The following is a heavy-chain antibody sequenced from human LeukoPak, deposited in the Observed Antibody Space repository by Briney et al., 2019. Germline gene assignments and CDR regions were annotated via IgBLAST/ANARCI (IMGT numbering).Heavy chain of an antibody. CDR3: AREGACDYGSTSCYQFDY. D-gene: IGHD2-15*01. V-gene: IGHV1-46*01. Sequence: ASVKVSCKASGYTFTSYYMHWVRQAPGQGLEWMGIISPSGGSTSYAQKFQGRVTMTRDMSTSTVYMELSSLRSEDTAVYYCAREGACDYGSTSCYQFDYWGQGTLVTVSS. J-gene: IGHJ4*02. CDR1: GYTFTSYY. CDR2: ISPSGGST.